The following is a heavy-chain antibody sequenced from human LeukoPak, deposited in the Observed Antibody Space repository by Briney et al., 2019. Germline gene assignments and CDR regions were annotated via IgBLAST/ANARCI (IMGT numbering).Heavy chain of an antibody. CDR3: AKATGYLL. CDR1: GFTFSSYW. Sequence: GGSLRLSCAASGFTFSSYWMSWVRQAPGKGLEWVSTISNSDGSTYHADSVKGRFSISRDNSENTLYLQMNSLRAEDTAVYYCAKATGYLLWGQGTLVTVSS. D-gene: IGHD1-14*01. J-gene: IGHJ4*02. V-gene: IGHV3-23*01. CDR2: ISNSDGST.